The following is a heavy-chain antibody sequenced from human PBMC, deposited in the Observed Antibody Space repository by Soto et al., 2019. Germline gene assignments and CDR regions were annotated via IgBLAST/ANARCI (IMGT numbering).Heavy chain of an antibody. CDR3: AKDEDAFWSGLNWFDP. D-gene: IGHD3-3*01. Sequence: EVQLLESGGGLVQPGGSLRLSCAASGFTFSSYAMSWVRQAPGKGLEWVSAISGSGGSTYYADSVKGRFTISRDNSKNTLYLQMNSLRAEDTAVYYCAKDEDAFWSGLNWFDPWGQGTLVTVSS. CDR2: ISGSGGST. J-gene: IGHJ5*02. CDR1: GFTFSSYA. V-gene: IGHV3-23*01.